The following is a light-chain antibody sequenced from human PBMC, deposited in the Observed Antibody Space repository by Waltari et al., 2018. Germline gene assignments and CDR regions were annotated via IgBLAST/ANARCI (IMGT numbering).Light chain of an antibody. V-gene: IGKV3-11*01. Sequence: EILLTQSPATLSLSPGERATLSCRASQSLGGYLAWYQQKPGQPPRLLIYAASNRATGIPARFSGSGSETDFTLTISSLEPEDFAVYYCQQRRDWPGTFGPGTKVDIK. CDR3: QQRRDWPGT. J-gene: IGKJ3*01. CDR1: QSLGGY. CDR2: AAS.